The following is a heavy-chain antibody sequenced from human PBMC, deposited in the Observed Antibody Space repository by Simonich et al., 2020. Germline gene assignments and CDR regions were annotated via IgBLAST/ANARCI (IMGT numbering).Heavy chain of an antibody. Sequence: QVQLQESGPGLVKPSETLSLTCAVSGYSISSGYYWGWIRQPPGKGLEWIGSIYHSRGTYYNPSLKSRVTISVDTSKNQFSLKLSSVTAADTAVYYCARDPGLTGTTSWFDPWGQGTLVTVSS. D-gene: IGHD1-1*01. CDR1: GYSISSGYY. CDR3: ARDPGLTGTTSWFDP. J-gene: IGHJ5*02. CDR2: IYHSRGT. V-gene: IGHV4-38-2*02.